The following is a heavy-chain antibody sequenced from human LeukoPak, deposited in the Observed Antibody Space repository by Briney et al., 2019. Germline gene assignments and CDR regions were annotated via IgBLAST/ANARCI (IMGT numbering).Heavy chain of an antibody. J-gene: IGHJ4*02. Sequence: PGGSLRLSCAASGFTFSSHGMHWVRQAPGKGLEWVAVIWYDGSNKYYADSAKGRFTISRDNSKNTLYLQMNSLRVEDTAVYYCARWGNPKILDQWGQGILVTVSS. D-gene: IGHD3-3*01. CDR3: ARWGNPKILDQ. CDR2: IWYDGSNK. V-gene: IGHV3-33*01. CDR1: GFTFSSHG.